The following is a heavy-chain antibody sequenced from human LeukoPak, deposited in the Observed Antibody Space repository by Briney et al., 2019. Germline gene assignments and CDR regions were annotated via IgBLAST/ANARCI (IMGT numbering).Heavy chain of an antibody. CDR2: INPDGSKE. Sequence: HLGGSLRLSCAASGFSISGYWMDWVRQAPGRGLEWVAKINPDGSKESYVDSVKGRFTISRDNAKGSLYLEMNSLRADDTGVYYCARENPYVYWGQGTLVTVSS. CDR3: ARENPYVY. D-gene: IGHD1-14*01. J-gene: IGHJ4*02. CDR1: GFSISGYW. V-gene: IGHV3-7*01.